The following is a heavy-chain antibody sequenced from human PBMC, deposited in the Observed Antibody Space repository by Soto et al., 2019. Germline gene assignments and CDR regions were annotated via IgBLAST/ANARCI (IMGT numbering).Heavy chain of an antibody. Sequence: SETLSLTCTVSGGSISSYYWSWIRKPAGKGLEWIGRIYISGSTNYNPSLKSRVTMSVDTSKKQFSLKLSSVTAADTAVYYCAKSGGYSSGWYYFDYWGQGTRVTVSS. CDR3: AKSGGYSSGWYYFDY. CDR2: IYISGST. D-gene: IGHD6-19*01. CDR1: GGSISSYY. J-gene: IGHJ4*02. V-gene: IGHV4-4*07.